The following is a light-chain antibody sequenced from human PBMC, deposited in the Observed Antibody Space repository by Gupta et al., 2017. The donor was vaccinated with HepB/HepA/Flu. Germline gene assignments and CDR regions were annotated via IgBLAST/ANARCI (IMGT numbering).Light chain of an antibody. Sequence: DIVMTQSPDSLAVHLGERDTINCKSSQSVLYSSNNKKYLDWYKQKPGQPPKLLISWAYSRESGVPYRFRGSGSGTDFTLTISSLQAEDVAVYYCLQYYTAIFTVGPGTKVDIK. J-gene: IGKJ3*01. CDR1: QSVLYSSNNKKY. CDR3: LQYYTAIFT. V-gene: IGKV4-1*01. CDR2: WAY.